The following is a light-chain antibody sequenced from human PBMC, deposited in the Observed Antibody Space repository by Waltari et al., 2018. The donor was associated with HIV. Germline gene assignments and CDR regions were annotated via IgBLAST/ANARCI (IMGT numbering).Light chain of an antibody. V-gene: IGLV3-25*03. Sequence: SYELTQPPSVSVSPGQTARITCSGDALPKQYAYWYQQKEGQAPALGISKDSERPSGIPERFSGSSSGTTVTLTISGVQAEDEADYNCQSADSSGTDLIFGGGTKLTVL. CDR1: ALPKQY. CDR2: KDS. J-gene: IGLJ2*01. CDR3: QSADSSGTDLI.